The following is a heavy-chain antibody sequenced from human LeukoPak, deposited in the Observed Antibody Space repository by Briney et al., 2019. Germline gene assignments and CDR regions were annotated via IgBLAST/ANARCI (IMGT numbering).Heavy chain of an antibody. CDR2: ISAYNGNT. D-gene: IGHD2-15*01. Sequence: GASVKVSCKASGYTFTSYGISWVRQAPGQGLEWMGWISAYNGNTNYAQKLQGRVTMTTDTSTSTAYMELRSLRSDDTAVYYCARACSGGSCYSGDYFDYWGQGTLVTVS. V-gene: IGHV1-18*01. J-gene: IGHJ4*02. CDR1: GYTFTSYG. CDR3: ARACSGGSCYSGDYFDY.